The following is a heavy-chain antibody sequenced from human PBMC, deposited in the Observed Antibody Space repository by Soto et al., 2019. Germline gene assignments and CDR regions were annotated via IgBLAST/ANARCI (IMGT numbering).Heavy chain of an antibody. J-gene: IGHJ3*01. Sequence: LXLSGAGSGFSFSTSEMYWVRQAPGKGLEWVSYIHPSGQPIFYADSVKGRFTISRDNAKNSLYLQMSSLRAEDSAVYYCARRASRWGQRTMVTVSS. CDR3: ARRASR. CDR2: IHPSGQPI. CDR1: GFSFSTSE. V-gene: IGHV3-48*03. D-gene: IGHD1-26*01.